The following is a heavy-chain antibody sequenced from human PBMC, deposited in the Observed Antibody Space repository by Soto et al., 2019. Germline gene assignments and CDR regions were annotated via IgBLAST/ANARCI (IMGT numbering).Heavy chain of an antibody. J-gene: IGHJ4*02. Sequence: GGSLRLSCAASGFTFSSYAMSWVRQAPGKGLEWVSAISGSGGSTYYADSGKGRFTISRDNSKNTLYLQMNSLRAEDTAVYYCAKDMGPDIVGGGAASVELIDYWGQGTLVNVSS. CDR3: AKDMGPDIVGGGAASVELIDY. CDR2: ISGSGGST. CDR1: GFTFSSYA. D-gene: IGHD2-15*01. V-gene: IGHV3-23*01.